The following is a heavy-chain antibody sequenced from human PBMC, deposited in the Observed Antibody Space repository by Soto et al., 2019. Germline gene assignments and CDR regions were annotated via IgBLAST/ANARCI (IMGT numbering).Heavy chain of an antibody. D-gene: IGHD2-2*01. CDR2: INPNSGGT. CDR1: GYTFTGYY. Sequence: QVQLVQSGAEVKKPGSSVKVSCKASGYTFTGYYMHWVRQAPGQGLEWMGWINPNSGGTNYAQKFQGRVTMTRDTSISTAYMELSRLRSDDTAVYYCARAARRIGYCSSTSCPNLWWFDPWGQGTLVTVSS. J-gene: IGHJ5*02. V-gene: IGHV1-2*02. CDR3: ARAARRIGYCSSTSCPNLWWFDP.